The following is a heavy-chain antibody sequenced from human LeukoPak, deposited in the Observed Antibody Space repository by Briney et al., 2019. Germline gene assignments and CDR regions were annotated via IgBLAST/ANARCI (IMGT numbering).Heavy chain of an antibody. J-gene: IGHJ5*02. CDR2: IIPILGIA. D-gene: IGHD2-2*01. CDR3: ARRYCSSTSCYNWFDP. Sequence: SVKVSCKASGYTFTSYGISWVRQAPGQGLEWMGRIIPILGIANYAQKFQGRVTITADKSTSTAYMELSSLRSEDTAVYYCARRYCSSTSCYNWFDPWGQGTLVTVSS. CDR1: GYTFTSYG. V-gene: IGHV1-69*04.